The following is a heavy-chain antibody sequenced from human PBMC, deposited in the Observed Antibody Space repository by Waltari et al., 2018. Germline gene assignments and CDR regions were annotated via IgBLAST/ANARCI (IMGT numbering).Heavy chain of an antibody. CDR3: VRALTTPNDY. Sequence: VQLVESGGGLVKPGGSLRLSCAVSGFTIRNFGMSWVRQAPGKGLEWVATTTDGNAYVYYADSVRGRFTVSTDNAKSSLYLQMNNLRAEDTGVYYCVRALTTPNDYWGRGTLVTVSS. CDR1: GFTIRNFG. V-gene: IGHV3-21*03. CDR2: TTDGNAYV. D-gene: IGHD4-17*01. J-gene: IGHJ4*02.